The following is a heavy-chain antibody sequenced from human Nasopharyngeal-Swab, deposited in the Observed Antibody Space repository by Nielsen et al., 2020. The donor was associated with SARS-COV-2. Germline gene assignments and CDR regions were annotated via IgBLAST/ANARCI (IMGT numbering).Heavy chain of an antibody. CDR3: ARPGIAVAGTAFDI. CDR2: IYYSGST. V-gene: IGHV4-39*07. J-gene: IGHJ3*02. Sequence: SETLSLTCTVSGGSISSSSYYWGWIRQPPGKGLEWIGSIYYSGSTYYNPSLKSRVTISVDTSKNQFSLKLSSVTAADTAVYYCARPGIAVAGTAFDIWGQGTMVTVSS. D-gene: IGHD6-19*01. CDR1: GGSISSSSYY.